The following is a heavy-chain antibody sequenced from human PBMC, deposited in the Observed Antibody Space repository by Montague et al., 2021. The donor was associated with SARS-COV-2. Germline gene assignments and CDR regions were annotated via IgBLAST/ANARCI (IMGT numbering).Heavy chain of an antibody. V-gene: IGHV4-38-2*02. Sequence: SETLSLTCTVSHLSNARDDIWVWIRPSPGRGLQWIATIHHSGTNXXNPSHMGRVTISVDTSRNQFPLSLRSVTAADTAVYYCARDFYSSGYNLFDPWGQGTQVTVSA. CDR3: ARDFYSSGYNLFDP. CDR1: HLSNARDDI. D-gene: IGHD3-10*01. J-gene: IGHJ5*02. CDR2: IHHSGTN.